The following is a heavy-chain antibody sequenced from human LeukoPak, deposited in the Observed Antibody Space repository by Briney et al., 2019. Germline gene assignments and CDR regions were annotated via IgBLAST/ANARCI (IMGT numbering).Heavy chain of an antibody. Sequence: ASVPVACMACGYSLTTDNFAWVRQAPGQGLEWMGWINSRDDNTDYAHIFYGRVTVTRGNMQLRNLTSDDTAVYYCVRLGGGLFDSWGQGTLVIVSS. V-gene: IGHV1-18*04. CDR2: INSRDDNT. J-gene: IGHJ4*02. CDR1: GYSLTTDN. D-gene: IGHD3-16*01. CDR3: VRLGGGLFDS.